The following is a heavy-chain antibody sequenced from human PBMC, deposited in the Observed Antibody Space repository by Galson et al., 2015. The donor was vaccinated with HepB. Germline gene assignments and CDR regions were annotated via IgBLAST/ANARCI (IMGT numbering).Heavy chain of an antibody. CDR1: GFTFSSYA. D-gene: IGHD1-1*01. CDR3: AKDQTNSKLEPIGFDY. V-gene: IGHV3-23*01. Sequence: SLRLSCAASGFTFSSYAMSWVRQAPGKGLEWVSAISGSGGSTYYADSVKGRFTISRDNSKNTLYLQMNSLRAEDTAVYYCAKDQTNSKLEPIGFDYWGQGTLVTVSS. J-gene: IGHJ4*02. CDR2: ISGSGGST.